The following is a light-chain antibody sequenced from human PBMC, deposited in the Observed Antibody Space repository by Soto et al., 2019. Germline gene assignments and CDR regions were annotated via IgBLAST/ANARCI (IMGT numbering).Light chain of an antibody. J-gene: IGLJ3*02. Sequence: QSVLTQSPSASASLGDSVKLTCTLSSGHSTYAIAWHQQQPEKGPRDLMKLNSDGSHSKGDGIPDRFSGSSSGAERYLTISSLQSEDEADYFCQTWGTGTWVFGGGTKLTVL. V-gene: IGLV4-69*01. CDR3: QTWGTGTWV. CDR1: SGHSTYA. CDR2: LNSDGSH.